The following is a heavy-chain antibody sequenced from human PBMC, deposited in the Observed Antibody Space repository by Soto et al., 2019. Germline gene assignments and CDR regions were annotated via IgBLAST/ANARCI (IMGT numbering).Heavy chain of an antibody. CDR2: INSDGSIA. V-gene: IGHV3-74*01. D-gene: IGHD2-8*02. CDR1: GFTFSSYS. CDR3: ARDKITGLFDY. Sequence: GGSLRLSCAASGFTFSSYSMNWVRQAPGKGLVWISRINSDGSIADYADSVRGRITISRDNTKNTVYLQMNSLRVEDTAVYYCARDKITGLFDYWGQGTLVTVSS. J-gene: IGHJ4*02.